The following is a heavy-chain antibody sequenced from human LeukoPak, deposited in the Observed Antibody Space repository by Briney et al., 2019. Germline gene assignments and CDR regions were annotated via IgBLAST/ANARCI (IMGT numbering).Heavy chain of an antibody. CDR1: GFTFSSYG. V-gene: IGHV3-30*18. CDR2: ISYDGSNK. CDR3: AKASYYYDSSGYPLGWDY. J-gene: IGHJ4*02. Sequence: PGGSLRLSCAASGFTFSSYGMHWVRQAPGKGLEWVAVISYDGSNKYYADSVKGRFTISRDNSKNTLYLQMNSLRAEDTAVYYCAKASYYYDSSGYPLGWDYWGQGTLVTVSS. D-gene: IGHD3-22*01.